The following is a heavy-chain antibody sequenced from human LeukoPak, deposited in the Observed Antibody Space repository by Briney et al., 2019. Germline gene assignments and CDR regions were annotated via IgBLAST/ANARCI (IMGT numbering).Heavy chain of an antibody. V-gene: IGHV4-59*01. CDR3: ARVTTGTLFDY. J-gene: IGHJ4*02. CDR2: IYYSGST. CDR1: GGSISSYY. D-gene: IGHD1-1*01. Sequence: SETLSLTCTVSGGSISSYYWSWIRQPPGKGLEWIGYIYYSGSTNYNPSLKSRVTISVDTSENQFSLKLSSVTAADTAVYYCARVTTGTLFDYWGQGTLVTVSS.